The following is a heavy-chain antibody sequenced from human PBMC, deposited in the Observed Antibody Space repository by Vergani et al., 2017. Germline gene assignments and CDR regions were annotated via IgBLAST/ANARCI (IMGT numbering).Heavy chain of an antibody. CDR3: ARVDIVGTYIGGVDY. CDR1: GYTFTSYY. J-gene: IGHJ4*02. V-gene: IGHV1-46*01. D-gene: IGHD5-12*01. CDR2: ITPSGGST. Sequence: QVQLVQSGAEVKKPGASVKVSCKASGYTFTSYYMHWVRQAPGQGLEWMGIITPSGGSTSYAQKFQGRVTMTRDTSTSTVYMELSSLRSEDTAVYYCARVDIVGTYIGGVDYWGQGTLVTVSS.